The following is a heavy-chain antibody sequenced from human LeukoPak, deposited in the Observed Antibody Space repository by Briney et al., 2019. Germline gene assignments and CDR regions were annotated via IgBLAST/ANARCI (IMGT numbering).Heavy chain of an antibody. V-gene: IGHV3-48*01. D-gene: IGHD7-27*01. Sequence: GGSLRLSCAASGFTLSNYHMNWVRQAPGKGLEWISYISARSSAIYYADSVKGRFTIPRDNARDSLYLQMSSLRAEDTAVYYCARDRPNWGIDYWGQGTLVTVSS. J-gene: IGHJ4*02. CDR3: ARDRPNWGIDY. CDR2: ISARSSAI. CDR1: GFTLSNYH.